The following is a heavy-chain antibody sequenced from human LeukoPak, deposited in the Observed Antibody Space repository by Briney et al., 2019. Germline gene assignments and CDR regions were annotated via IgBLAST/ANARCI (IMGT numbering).Heavy chain of an antibody. V-gene: IGHV5-51*01. CDR1: GYRFTSYW. Sequence: GESLKISCKGSGYRFTSYWIGWVRQMPGKGLEWMGTIYPGDSDTRYSPSFQGQVTISADKSISTAYLQWSSLKASDTAMYYCAATYYQGINYYYGMDVWGQGTTVTVSS. CDR3: AATYYQGINYYYGMDV. J-gene: IGHJ6*02. D-gene: IGHD1-14*01. CDR2: IYPGDSDT.